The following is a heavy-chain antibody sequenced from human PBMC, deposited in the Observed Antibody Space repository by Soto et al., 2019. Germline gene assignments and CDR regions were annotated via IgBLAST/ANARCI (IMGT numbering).Heavy chain of an antibody. V-gene: IGHV4-59*01. CDR1: GGSISSYY. CDR3: ARDYSYGNEPMNWFDP. Sequence: PSETLSLTCTVSGGSISSYYWSWIRQPPGKGLEWIGYIYYSGSTNYNPSLKSRVTISVDTSKNQFSLKLSSVTAADTAVYYCARDYSYGNEPMNWFDPWGQGTLVTVSS. CDR2: IYYSGST. D-gene: IGHD5-18*01. J-gene: IGHJ5*02.